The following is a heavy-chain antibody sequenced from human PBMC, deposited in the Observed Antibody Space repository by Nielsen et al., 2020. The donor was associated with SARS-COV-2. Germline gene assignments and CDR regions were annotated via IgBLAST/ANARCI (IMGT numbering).Heavy chain of an antibody. J-gene: IGHJ6*02. CDR2: IIPIFGTA. CDR3: ARGYSYGSYYYYGMDV. V-gene: IGHV1-69*13. Sequence: SVKVSCKASGGTFSSYAISWVRQAPGQGLEWMGGIIPIFGTANYAQKFQGRVTITADESTSTAYMELSSLRSEDTAVYYCARGYSYGSYYYYGMDVWSQGTTVTVSS. CDR1: GGTFSSYA. D-gene: IGHD5-18*01.